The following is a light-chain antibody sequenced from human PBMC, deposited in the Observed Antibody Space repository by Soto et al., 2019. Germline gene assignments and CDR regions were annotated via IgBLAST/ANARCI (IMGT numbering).Light chain of an antibody. CDR2: EVS. CDR1: SSDVGGYNY. CDR3: SSYAGSFYV. Sequence: QSALTQPPSASGSPGQSVTISCTGTSSDVGGYNYVSWYQQRPGKAPKLMIYEVSKRPSGVPDRFSGSKSGNTASLTVSGLQAEDEADYYCSSYAGSFYVFGTGTKVTVL. V-gene: IGLV2-8*01. J-gene: IGLJ1*01.